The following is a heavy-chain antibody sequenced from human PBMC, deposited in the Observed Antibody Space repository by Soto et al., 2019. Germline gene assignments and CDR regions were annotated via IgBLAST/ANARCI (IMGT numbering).Heavy chain of an antibody. CDR3: ARDVAEIAAAGTGYFDY. CDR2: IIPIFGTA. CDR1: GGTFSSYA. Sequence: QVQLVQSGAEVKKPGSSVKVSCKASGGTFSSYAISWVRQAPGQGLEWMGGIIPIFGTANYAQKFQGGVTITADESTSTAYMELSSLRSEDTAVYYCARDVAEIAAAGTGYFDYWGQGTLVTVSS. D-gene: IGHD6-13*01. J-gene: IGHJ4*02. V-gene: IGHV1-69*01.